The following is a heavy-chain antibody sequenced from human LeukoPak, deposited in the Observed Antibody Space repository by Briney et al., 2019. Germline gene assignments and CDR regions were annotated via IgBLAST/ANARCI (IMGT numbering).Heavy chain of an antibody. CDR1: GFTVSSNY. D-gene: IGHD5-18*01. CDR3: ARGTARGRYYYYYMDV. Sequence: GGSLRLSCAASGFTVSSNYMSWVRQAPGKGREWVSVIYSGGSTYYADSVMGRFTISRDNSKNTLYLQMNSLRAEDTAVYYCARGTARGRYYYYYMDVWGKGTTVTVSS. J-gene: IGHJ6*03. CDR2: IYSGGST. V-gene: IGHV3-53*01.